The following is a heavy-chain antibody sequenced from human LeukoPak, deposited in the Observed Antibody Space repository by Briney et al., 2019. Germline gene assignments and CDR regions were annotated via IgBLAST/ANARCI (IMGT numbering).Heavy chain of an antibody. Sequence: PSETLSLTCTVSGGSISSGGYYWSWIRQPPGKGLEWIGYIYYSGSTNYNPSLKSRVTISVDTSKNQFSLKLSSVTAADTAVYYCARDGSSQYNWFDPWGQGTLVTVSS. CDR3: ARDGSSQYNWFDP. D-gene: IGHD6-13*01. V-gene: IGHV4-61*08. CDR1: GGSISSGGYY. J-gene: IGHJ5*02. CDR2: IYYSGST.